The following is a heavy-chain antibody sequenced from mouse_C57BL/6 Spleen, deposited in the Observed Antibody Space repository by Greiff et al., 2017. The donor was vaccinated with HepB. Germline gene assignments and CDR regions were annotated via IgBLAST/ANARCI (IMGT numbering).Heavy chain of an antibody. V-gene: IGHV1-19*01. CDR3: AHYGSSYLYYFDY. CDR2: INPYNGGT. CDR1: GYTFTDYY. J-gene: IGHJ2*01. D-gene: IGHD1-1*01. Sequence: EVQLVESGPVLVKPGASVKMSCKASGYTFTDYYMNWVKQSHGKSLEWIGVINPYNGGTSYNQKFKGKATLTVDKSSSTAYMELNSLTSEDSAVYYCAHYGSSYLYYFDYWGQGTTLTVSS.